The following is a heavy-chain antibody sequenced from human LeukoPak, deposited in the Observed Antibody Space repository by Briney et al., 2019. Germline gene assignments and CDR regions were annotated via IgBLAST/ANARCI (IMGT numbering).Heavy chain of an antibody. CDR2: IYHSGGA. V-gene: IGHV4-39*07. CDR1: GGSINNINYF. D-gene: IGHD3-10*01. Sequence: PSETLSLTCTVSGGSINNINYFWGWIRQPPGKGLEWIGSIYHSGGAYYNPSLKSRVTISVDTSKNQLSLKLSSVTAADTAVYYCARDDYYGSGEPWGQGTLVTVSS. J-gene: IGHJ5*02. CDR3: ARDDYYGSGEP.